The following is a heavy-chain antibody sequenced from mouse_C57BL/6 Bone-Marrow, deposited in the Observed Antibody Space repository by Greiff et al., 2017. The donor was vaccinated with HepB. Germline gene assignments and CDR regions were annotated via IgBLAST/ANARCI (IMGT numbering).Heavy chain of an antibody. Sequence: DVQLQESGPGLVKPSQSLSLTCSVTGYSITSGYYWNWIRQFPGNKLEWMGYISYDGSNNYNPSLKNRISITRDTSKNQFFLKLNSVTTEDTATYYCASVGTGFAYWGQGTLVTVSA. CDR3: ASVGTGFAY. V-gene: IGHV3-6*01. CDR1: GYSITSGYY. CDR2: ISYDGSN. D-gene: IGHD4-1*01. J-gene: IGHJ3*01.